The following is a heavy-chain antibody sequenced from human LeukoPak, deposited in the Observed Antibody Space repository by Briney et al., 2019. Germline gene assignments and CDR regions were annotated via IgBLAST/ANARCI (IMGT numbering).Heavy chain of an antibody. Sequence: GGSLRLSCAASGFTFSTYAIHWVRQAPGKGLEYVSGISGNGGSTYYANSVKGRFTISRDNSKNTLYLQMGSLRVEDMAVYYCSRQAAGVVYWGQGTLVTVSS. CDR3: SRQAAGVVY. CDR2: ISGNGGST. V-gene: IGHV3-64*01. J-gene: IGHJ4*02. D-gene: IGHD6-13*01. CDR1: GFTFSTYA.